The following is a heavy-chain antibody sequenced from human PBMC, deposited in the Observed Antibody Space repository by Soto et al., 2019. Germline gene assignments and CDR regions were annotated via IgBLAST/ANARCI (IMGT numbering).Heavy chain of an antibody. CDR2: IYYNGDT. Sequence: QVRLQESGPKLVRPSQTLSLTCSVSGVSINRGDYYWSWIRQSPGRGLEWIGSIYYNGDTNYNPSLGSRVTMSVDTSKTQFFLDLQSVVAADTAGYFCSREGGDFVQVPYYWGQGTLITVSS. CDR1: GVSINRGDYY. CDR3: SREGGDFVQVPYY. V-gene: IGHV4-30-4*01. J-gene: IGHJ4*02. D-gene: IGHD3-3*01.